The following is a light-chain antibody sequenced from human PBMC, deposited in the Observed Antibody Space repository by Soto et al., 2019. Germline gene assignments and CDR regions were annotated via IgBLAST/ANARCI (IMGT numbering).Light chain of an antibody. V-gene: IGLV2-14*03. Sequence: QSVLAHPASVSGSPGQSVTISSTGTSSDVGGFKSVSWYQQHPGKAPKLMVYDVSNRPSGVSDRFSGSKSGNMASLTISGLQAEDEAYYYCISYTNSTTLEGVFGTGTQLTVL. CDR2: DVS. CDR1: SSDVGGFKS. CDR3: ISYTNSTTLEGV. J-gene: IGLJ1*01.